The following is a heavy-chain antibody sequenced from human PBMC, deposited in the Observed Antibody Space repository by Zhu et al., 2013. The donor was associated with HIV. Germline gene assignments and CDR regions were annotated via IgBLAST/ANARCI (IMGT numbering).Heavy chain of an antibody. CDR3: ARGEGSDNTGYWVY. CDR2: IIPIFGTA. J-gene: IGHJ4*02. V-gene: IGHV1-69*01. Sequence: QVQLVQSGAEVKEPGSSVKVSCKASGGTLSSYAISWVRQAPGQGLEWMGGIIPIFGTAKYAQKFQGRVTITADESTSTAYMELSSLRSEDTAVYYCARGEGSDNTGYWVYWGQGTLVTVSS. D-gene: IGHD3-22*01. CDR1: GGTLSSYA.